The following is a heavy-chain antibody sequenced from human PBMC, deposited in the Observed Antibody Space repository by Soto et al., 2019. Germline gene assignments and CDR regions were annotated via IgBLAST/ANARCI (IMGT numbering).Heavy chain of an antibody. J-gene: IGHJ1*01. Sequence: GASVKVSCKASGYIFTAYSMHWVRQAPGQGLEWMGVVNPSGGSAHYAQSFEGRVTLTRDTSTSTAYMELRSLRSEDTAVYYCAREENCRGGTCYSEYFHHWGQGTLVTVSS. CDR3: AREENCRGGTCYSEYFHH. D-gene: IGHD2-15*01. V-gene: IGHV1-46*01. CDR1: GYIFTAYS. CDR2: VNPSGGSA.